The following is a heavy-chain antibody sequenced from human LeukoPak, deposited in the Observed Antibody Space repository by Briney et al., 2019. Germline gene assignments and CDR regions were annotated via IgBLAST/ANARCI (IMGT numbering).Heavy chain of an antibody. D-gene: IGHD3-22*01. CDR1: GDSISSYY. CDR2: IYYSGHT. CDR3: ARTNDLYYYDSSGSGPLGAFDI. Sequence: KSSETLSLTCTVSGDSISSYYWSWIRQPPGKGLEWIGYIYYSGHTNYNPSLKSRVTISLDTSKSQFSLKLSSMTAADTAVYYCARTNDLYYYDSSGSGPLGAFDIWGQGTMVTVSS. J-gene: IGHJ3*02. V-gene: IGHV4-59*01.